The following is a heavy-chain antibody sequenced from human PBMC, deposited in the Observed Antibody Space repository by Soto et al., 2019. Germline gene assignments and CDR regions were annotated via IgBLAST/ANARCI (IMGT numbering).Heavy chain of an antibody. CDR3: YEIAAAGRYSSSLDY. CDR2: IRSKANSYAT. CDR1: GFTFSGSA. J-gene: IGHJ4*02. D-gene: IGHD6-13*01. Sequence: PGGSLRLSCAASGFTFSGSAMHWVRQASGKGLEWVGRIRSKANSYATAYAASVKGRFTISRDDSKNTAYLQMNSLKTEDTAVYYCYEIAAAGRYSSSLDYWGQGTLVTVSS. V-gene: IGHV3-73*01.